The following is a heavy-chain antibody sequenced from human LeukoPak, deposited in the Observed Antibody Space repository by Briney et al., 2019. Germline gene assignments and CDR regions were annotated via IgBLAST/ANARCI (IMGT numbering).Heavy chain of an antibody. J-gene: IGHJ4*02. CDR2: ISYDGSNK. Sequence: GGPLRLSCAASGFTFSSYSMNWVRQAPGKGLEWVAVISYDGSNKYYADSVKGRFTISRDNSKNTLYLQMNSLRAEDTAVYYCSYGDYGDWGQGTLVTVSS. D-gene: IGHD4-17*01. CDR1: GFTFSSYS. V-gene: IGHV3-30*03. CDR3: SYGDYGD.